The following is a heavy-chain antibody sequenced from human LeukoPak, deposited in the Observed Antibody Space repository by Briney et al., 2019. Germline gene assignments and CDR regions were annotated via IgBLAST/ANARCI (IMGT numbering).Heavy chain of an antibody. J-gene: IGHJ4*02. CDR2: ISAYNGNT. Sequence: ASVKVSCKASGYTFTSYGISWVRQAPGQGLEWMGWISAYNGNTNYAQKLQGRVTMTTDTSTSTAYMELRSLRSGDTAVYYCARDVRRRNYDFWSGYYTAHFDYWGQGTLVTVSS. D-gene: IGHD3-3*01. CDR1: GYTFTSYG. CDR3: ARDVRRRNYDFWSGYYTAHFDY. V-gene: IGHV1-18*01.